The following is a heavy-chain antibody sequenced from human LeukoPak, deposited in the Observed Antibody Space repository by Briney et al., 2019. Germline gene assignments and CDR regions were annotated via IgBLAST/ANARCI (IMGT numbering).Heavy chain of an antibody. CDR2: IYYSGST. CDR1: GGSISSYY. Sequence: SETLSLTCTVSGGSISSYYWSWIRQPPGKGLEWIGYIYYSGSTNYNPSLKSRVTISVDTSKNQFSLKLSSVTAADTAVYYCASMDILVLPAASFDYWGQGTLVTVSS. CDR3: ASMDILVLPAASFDY. D-gene: IGHD2-2*03. J-gene: IGHJ4*02. V-gene: IGHV4-59*08.